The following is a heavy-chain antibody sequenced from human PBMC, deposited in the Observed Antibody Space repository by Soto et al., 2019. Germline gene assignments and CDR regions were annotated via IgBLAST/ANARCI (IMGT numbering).Heavy chain of an antibody. D-gene: IGHD2-21*02. CDR2: INAGNGNT. Sequence: QVQLVQSGAEEKKPGASVKVSCKASGYTFTSYAMHWVRQAPGQRLEWMGWINAGNGNTKYSQKFQGRVTITRDTSASTAYMELSSLRSEDTAVYYCARSFVVGTALDYWGQGTLVTVSS. CDR3: ARSFVVGTALDY. CDR1: GYTFTSYA. J-gene: IGHJ4*02. V-gene: IGHV1-3*05.